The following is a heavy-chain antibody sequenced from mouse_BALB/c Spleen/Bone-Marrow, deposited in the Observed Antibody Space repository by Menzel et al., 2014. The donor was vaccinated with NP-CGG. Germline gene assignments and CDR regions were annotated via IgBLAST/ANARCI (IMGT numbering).Heavy chain of an antibody. CDR3: ARDWTIPFAY. D-gene: IGHD1-1*02. V-gene: IGHV1-4*01. CDR2: INPSSGYT. J-gene: IGHJ3*01. Sequence: QVQLKESGAELARPGASVKMSCKASGYTFTSYTMHWVKQRPGQGLEWIGYINPSSGYTNYNQKFKDKATLTAVKSSSTAYMQLSSLTSEDSAVYYCARDWTIPFAYWGQGTLVTVSA. CDR1: GYTFTSYT.